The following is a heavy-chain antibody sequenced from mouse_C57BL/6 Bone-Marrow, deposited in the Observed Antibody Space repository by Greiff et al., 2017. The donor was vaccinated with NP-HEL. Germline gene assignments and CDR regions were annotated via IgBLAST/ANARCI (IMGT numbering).Heavy chain of an antibody. Sequence: QVQLQQPGAELVKPGASVKLSCKASGYTFTSYWMHWVKQRPGQGLEWIGMIHPNSGSTNYNEKFKSKATLTVDKSSSTAYMQLSSLTSEDSAVYYCARIGLYDGYLGYYFDYWGQGTTLTVSS. J-gene: IGHJ2*01. CDR2: IHPNSGST. V-gene: IGHV1-64*01. D-gene: IGHD2-3*01. CDR1: GYTFTSYW. CDR3: ARIGLYDGYLGYYFDY.